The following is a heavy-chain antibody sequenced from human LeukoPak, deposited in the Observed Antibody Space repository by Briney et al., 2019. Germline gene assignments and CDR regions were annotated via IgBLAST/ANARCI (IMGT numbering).Heavy chain of an antibody. V-gene: IGHV4-38-2*02. J-gene: IGHJ4*02. D-gene: IGHD2-21*01. Sequence: SETLSLTCTVSGYSISSGYYWGWIRQPPGKGLEWIGNIYPTGSTYYNPSLKSRVTISVDRSKNQFSLELTSVTAADTAVYYCARNGHYSLDYWGQGSLVTVSS. CDR1: GYSISSGYY. CDR3: ARNGHYSLDY. CDR2: IYPTGST.